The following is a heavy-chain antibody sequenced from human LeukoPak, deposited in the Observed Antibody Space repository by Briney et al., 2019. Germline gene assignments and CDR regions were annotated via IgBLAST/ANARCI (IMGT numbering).Heavy chain of an antibody. J-gene: IGHJ5*02. V-gene: IGHV1-18*01. CDR1: GYAFTSYG. Sequence: ASVKDSCKASGYAFTSYGISWVRQAPGQGLEWMGWISAYNGDTNYAQKLQGRVTMTTDTSTSTAYMELRSLRSDDTAVYYCARKLLWFGELQNWFDPWGQGTLVTVSS. CDR3: ARKLLWFGELQNWFDP. D-gene: IGHD3-10*01. CDR2: ISAYNGDT.